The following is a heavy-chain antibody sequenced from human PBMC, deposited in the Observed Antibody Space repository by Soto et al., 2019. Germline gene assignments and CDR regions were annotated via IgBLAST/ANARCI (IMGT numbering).Heavy chain of an antibody. J-gene: IGHJ6*02. CDR1: GGTFSSYA. Sequence: SVKVSCKASGGTFSSYAISWVRQDPGQGLEWMGGIIPIFGTANYAQKFQGRVTITADESTSTAYMELSSLRSEDTAVYYCARVQSLGYCSGGSCPRDYYYGMDVWGQGTTDTVSS. V-gene: IGHV1-69*13. CDR2: IIPIFGTA. CDR3: ARVQSLGYCSGGSCPRDYYYGMDV. D-gene: IGHD2-15*01.